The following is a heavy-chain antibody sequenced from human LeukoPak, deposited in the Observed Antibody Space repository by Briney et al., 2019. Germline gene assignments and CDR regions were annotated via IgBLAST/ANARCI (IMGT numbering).Heavy chain of an antibody. CDR3: ARAFQGDYYYYYGMDV. CDR2: IIPIFGTA. Sequence: GASVTVSFKASGGTFISYAISWVRQAPGQGLEWMGGIIPIFGTANYAQKFQGRVTITADESTSTAYMELSSLRSEDTAVYYCARAFQGDYYYYYGMDVWGQGTTVTVSS. J-gene: IGHJ6*02. CDR1: GGTFISYA. V-gene: IGHV1-69*13.